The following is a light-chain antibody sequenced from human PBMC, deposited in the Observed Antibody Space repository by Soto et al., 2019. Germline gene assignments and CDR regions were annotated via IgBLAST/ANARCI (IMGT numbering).Light chain of an antibody. CDR1: SSDVGGYNY. V-gene: IGLV2-14*01. Sequence: QSVLPQPASGSGSPGQSITISCTGTSSDVGGYNYVSWYQQHPGKAPKLMIYDVSNRPSGVSNRFSGSKSGNTASLTISGLQAEDEADYYCSSYTSSSTYVFGTGTKVTVL. J-gene: IGLJ1*01. CDR2: DVS. CDR3: SSYTSSSTYV.